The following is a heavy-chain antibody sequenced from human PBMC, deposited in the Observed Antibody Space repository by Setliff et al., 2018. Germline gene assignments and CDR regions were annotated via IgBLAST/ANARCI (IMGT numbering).Heavy chain of an antibody. V-gene: IGHV4-4*02. J-gene: IGHJ3*02. CDR2: IYHSGST. CDR3: ANGVWGSYRYTDAFDI. D-gene: IGHD3-16*02. Sequence: PSETLSLTCTVSGGSISSSNWWSWVRQPPGKGLEWIGEIYHSGSTNYNPSLKSRVTISVDKSKNQFSLKLSSVTAADTAVYYCANGVWGSYRYTDAFDIRGQGTMVTVSS. CDR1: GGSISSSNW.